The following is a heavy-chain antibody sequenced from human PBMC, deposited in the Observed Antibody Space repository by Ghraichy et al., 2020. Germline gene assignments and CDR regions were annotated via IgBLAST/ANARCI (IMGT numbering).Heavy chain of an antibody. CDR3: AAISIAYSYAFDI. CDR2: IEQDGSEK. Sequence: GGSLRLSCAASGFEFRKHWLSWVRQAPGKGLEWVANIEQDGSEKYYVDSVKGRFTISRDNAKVSLWLQMNSLRAEDTAVYYCAAISIAYSYAFDIWSQGRMVVVSP. CDR1: GFEFRKHW. D-gene: IGHD2-21*01. J-gene: IGHJ3*02. V-gene: IGHV3-7*01.